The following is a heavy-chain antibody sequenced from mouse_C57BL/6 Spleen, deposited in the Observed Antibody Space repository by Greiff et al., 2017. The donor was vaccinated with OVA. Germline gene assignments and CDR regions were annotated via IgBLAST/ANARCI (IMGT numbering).Heavy chain of an antibody. Sequence: DVQLVESGGGLVQPKGSLKLSCAASGFSFNTYAMNWVRQAPGKGLEWVARIRSKSNNYATYYADSVKDRFTISRDDSESMLYLQMNNLKTEDTAMYYCVRGGYVYAMDYWGQGTSVTVSS. V-gene: IGHV10-1*01. D-gene: IGHD2-2*01. CDR1: GFSFNTYA. CDR3: VRGGYVYAMDY. J-gene: IGHJ4*01. CDR2: IRSKSNNYAT.